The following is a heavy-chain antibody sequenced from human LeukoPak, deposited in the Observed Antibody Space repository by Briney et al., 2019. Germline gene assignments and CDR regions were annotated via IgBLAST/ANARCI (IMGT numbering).Heavy chain of an antibody. D-gene: IGHD1-26*01. Sequence: GGSLRLSCAASGFTFSSFAMSWVRQAPGKGLEWVAVISYDGSNKYYADSVKGRFTISRDNSKNTLYLQMNSLRAEDTAVYYCARSPWELSTYYFDYWGQGTLVTVSS. V-gene: IGHV3-30-3*01. CDR2: ISYDGSNK. CDR1: GFTFSSFA. CDR3: ARSPWELSTYYFDY. J-gene: IGHJ4*02.